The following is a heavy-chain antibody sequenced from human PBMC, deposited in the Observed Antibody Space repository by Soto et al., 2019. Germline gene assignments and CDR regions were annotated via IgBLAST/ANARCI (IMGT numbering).Heavy chain of an antibody. CDR2: INHSGST. V-gene: IGHV4-34*01. CDR1: GGSFSGYY. D-gene: IGHD3-10*01. Sequence: PSETLSLTCAVYGGSFSGYYWSWIRQPPGKGLEWIGEINHSGSTNYNPSLKSRVTISVDTSKNQFSLKLSSVTAADTAVYYCARPHRITMVRRYYGMDVWGQGTTVT. J-gene: IGHJ6*02. CDR3: ARPHRITMVRRYYGMDV.